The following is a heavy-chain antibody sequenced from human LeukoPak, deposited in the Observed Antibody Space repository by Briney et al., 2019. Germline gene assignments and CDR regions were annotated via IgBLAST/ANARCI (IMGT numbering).Heavy chain of an antibody. CDR3: ARDPAAGLFDY. CDR2: IYSGDST. V-gene: IGHV3-53*01. J-gene: IGHJ4*02. Sequence: GGSLRLSCAASGFTVSSNYMSWVRQAPGKGLEWVSVIYSGDSTYYADSVKGRFTISRDNSKNTLYLQMNSLRAEDTAVYYCARDPAAGLFDYWGQGTLVTVSS. D-gene: IGHD6-13*01. CDR1: GFTVSSNY.